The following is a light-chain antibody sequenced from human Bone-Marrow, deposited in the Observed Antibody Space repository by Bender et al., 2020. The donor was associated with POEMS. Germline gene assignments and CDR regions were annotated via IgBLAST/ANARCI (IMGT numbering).Light chain of an antibody. J-gene: IGLJ3*02. V-gene: IGLV3-25*02. CDR2: KDT. Sequence: SYELTQPPSVSLSPGQTARITCSGDALRKQYAFWYQQKPGQAPVLLIYKDTERPSGIPDRFSGSKSGTSASLAITGLQAEDEGDYYCQSYDNSLGGWVFGGGTKLTVL. CDR3: QSYDNSLGGWV. CDR1: ALRKQY.